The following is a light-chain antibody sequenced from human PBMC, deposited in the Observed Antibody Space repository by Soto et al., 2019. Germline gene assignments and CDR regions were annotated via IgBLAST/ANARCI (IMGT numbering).Light chain of an antibody. J-gene: IGLJ3*02. V-gene: IGLV7-46*01. Sequence: QAVVTQEPSLTVSPGGTVTLTCGSSTGDVTSGHYPYWFQQKPGQAPRTLIYDTSNKHSWTPARFSGSLLGGKAALTLSGAQPEDEAIYYCLLAYSSSRPVSGGGTKLTVL. CDR3: LLAYSSSRPV. CDR2: DTS. CDR1: TGDVTSGHY.